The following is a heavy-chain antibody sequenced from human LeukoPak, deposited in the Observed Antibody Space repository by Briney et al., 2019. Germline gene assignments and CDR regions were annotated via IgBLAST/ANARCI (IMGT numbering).Heavy chain of an antibody. J-gene: IGHJ4*02. CDR3: ARETYYYDESGHDN. Sequence: GRSLRLSCAASGFTFSSYGMHWVRQTPGKGLEWVALIWYDGSNKYYADSVKGRFTISRDNSKNTLYLQMNNLRADDTAVYYCARETYYYDESGHDNWGQGTLVAVSS. D-gene: IGHD3-22*01. CDR1: GFTFSSYG. V-gene: IGHV3-33*01. CDR2: IWYDGSNK.